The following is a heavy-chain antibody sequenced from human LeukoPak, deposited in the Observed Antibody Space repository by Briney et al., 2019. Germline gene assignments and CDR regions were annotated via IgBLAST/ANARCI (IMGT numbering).Heavy chain of an antibody. Sequence: GGSLRLSCAASGFTFSSYWMSWVRQAPGKGLEWISYISSSGSTIYYADSVKGRFTISRDNAKNSLYLQMNSLRAEDTAVYYCARDGRLQPFDYWGQGTLVTVSS. V-gene: IGHV3-48*04. J-gene: IGHJ4*02. CDR2: ISSSGSTI. D-gene: IGHD4-11*01. CDR1: GFTFSSYW. CDR3: ARDGRLQPFDY.